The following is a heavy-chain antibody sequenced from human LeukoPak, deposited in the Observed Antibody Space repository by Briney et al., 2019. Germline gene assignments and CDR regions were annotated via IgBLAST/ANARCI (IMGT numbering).Heavy chain of an antibody. Sequence: EASVKVSCKASGYTFTTYDINWVRQATGRGLEWLGWMSPNNGHTGYAQKFQGRVTLTRDTSINTAYMELSSLTSEDMAVYYCARNPYGTGHFDPWGQGSLVTVSS. CDR3: ARNPYGTGHFDP. J-gene: IGHJ5*02. CDR2: MSPNNGHT. D-gene: IGHD2-8*02. CDR1: GYTFTTYD. V-gene: IGHV1-8*01.